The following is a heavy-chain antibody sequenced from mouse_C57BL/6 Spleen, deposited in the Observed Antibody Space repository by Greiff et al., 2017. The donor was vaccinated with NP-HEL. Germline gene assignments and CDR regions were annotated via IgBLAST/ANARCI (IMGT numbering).Heavy chain of an antibody. CDR2: IWSGGST. V-gene: IGHV2-2*01. CDR1: GFSLTSYG. Sequence: VQRVESGPGLVQPSQSLSITCTVSGFSLTSYGVHWVRQSPGKGLEWLGVIWSGGSTDYNAAFISRLSISKDNSKSQVFFKMNSLQADDTAIYYCARNSGYDRAWFAYWGQGTLVTVSA. J-gene: IGHJ3*01. D-gene: IGHD2-2*01. CDR3: ARNSGYDRAWFAY.